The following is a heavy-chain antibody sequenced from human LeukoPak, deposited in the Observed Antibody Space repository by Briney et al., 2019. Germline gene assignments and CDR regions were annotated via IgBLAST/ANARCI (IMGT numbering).Heavy chain of an antibody. CDR3: AREFQYYYDSSGYHDY. CDR2: IYYSGST. J-gene: IGHJ4*02. CDR1: GGSISSSSYY. V-gene: IGHV4-39*07. D-gene: IGHD3-22*01. Sequence: SSETLSLTCTVSGGSISSSSYYWGWIRQPPGKGLEWIGSIYYSGSTYYNPSLKSRVTISVDTSKNQFSLKLSSVTAADTAVYYCAREFQYYYDSSGYHDYWGQGTLVTVSS.